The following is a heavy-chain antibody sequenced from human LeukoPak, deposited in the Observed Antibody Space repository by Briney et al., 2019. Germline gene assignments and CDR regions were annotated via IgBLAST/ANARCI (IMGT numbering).Heavy chain of an antibody. D-gene: IGHD4-4*01. CDR3: ARDLPLHCFDY. CDR1: GFIFSTYS. J-gene: IGHJ4*02. CDR2: ISSSSSII. Sequence: PGGSLRLSCEASGFIFSTYSMNWVRQAPGKGLEWISYISSSSSIISYADSVKGRFTISRDNAKNSLYLQMNSLRAEDTAVYYCARDLPLHCFDYWGQGTLVTVSS. V-gene: IGHV3-48*01.